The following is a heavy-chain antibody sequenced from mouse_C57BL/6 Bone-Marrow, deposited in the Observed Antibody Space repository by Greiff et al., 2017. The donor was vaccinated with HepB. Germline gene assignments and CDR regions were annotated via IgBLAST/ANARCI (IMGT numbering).Heavy chain of an antibody. D-gene: IGHD1-1*01. J-gene: IGHJ3*01. V-gene: IGHV1-82*01. Sequence: QVQLQQSGPELVKPGASVKISCKASGYSFSSSWMNWVKQRPGKGLEWIGRIYPGDGDTNYKGKFKGKATLTADTSSSTAYMQLSSLTSEDSAVYVCARPCGSSAWFADWGQGTLVTVSA. CDR3: ARPCGSSAWFAD. CDR1: GYSFSSSW. CDR2: IYPGDGDT.